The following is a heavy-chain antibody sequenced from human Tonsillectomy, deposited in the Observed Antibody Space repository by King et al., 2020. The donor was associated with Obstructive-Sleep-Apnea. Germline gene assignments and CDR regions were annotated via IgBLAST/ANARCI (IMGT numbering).Heavy chain of an antibody. CDR2: IYHSGST. V-gene: IGHV4-34*01. D-gene: IGHD3-10*01. CDR1: GRSFSGYY. Sequence: VQLQQWGAGLLKPSETLSLTCAVYGRSFSGYYWSWIRQPPGKGLEWMGEIYHSGSTDYNPSLKSRGTISVDTSKTQFSLKLSSVTAADTAVYYCARGWRGGHRLRPFPHYYGMDVWGQGTTVTVSS. J-gene: IGHJ6*02. CDR3: ARGWRGGHRLRPFPHYYGMDV.